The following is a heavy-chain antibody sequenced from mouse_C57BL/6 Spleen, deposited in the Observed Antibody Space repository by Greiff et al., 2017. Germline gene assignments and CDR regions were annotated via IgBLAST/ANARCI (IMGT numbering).Heavy chain of an antibody. CDR2: INPSTGGT. CDR3: ARFTTVAPGFAD. CDR1: GYSFTGYY. Sequence: EVQVVESGPELVKPGASVKISCKASGYSFTGYYMHWVKQSSEKGLEWIGEINPSTGGTSYNQKFKGKATVTVDKSSSTAYMQLKSLTSEDSAVYYCARFTTVAPGFADWGQGTLVTVSA. V-gene: IGHV1-43*01. J-gene: IGHJ3*01. D-gene: IGHD1-1*01.